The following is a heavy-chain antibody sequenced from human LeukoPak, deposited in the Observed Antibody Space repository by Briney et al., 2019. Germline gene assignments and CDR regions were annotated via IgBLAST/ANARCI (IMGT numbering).Heavy chain of an antibody. V-gene: IGHV4-61*08. CDR1: GGSVSSGEYY. CDR3: VSHPYSSYYYHMDV. CDR2: NHYSGSA. Sequence: SETLSLTCTVSGGSVSSGEYYWTWIRQHPGKGLEWIGYNHYSGSAYYNPSLKSRVTISVDTSKNQFSLKLSSVTAADTAVYYCVSHPYSSYYYHMDVWGRGTTVTVSS. J-gene: IGHJ6*02. D-gene: IGHD5-18*01.